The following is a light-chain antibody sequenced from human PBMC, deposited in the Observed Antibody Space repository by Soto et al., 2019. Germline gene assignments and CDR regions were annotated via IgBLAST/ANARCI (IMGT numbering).Light chain of an antibody. V-gene: IGKV3-11*01. Sequence: EIVLTQSPATLTLSPRERATLSCRASESVITYLVWYQQKPGQAPRLLIYDASNRATGIPARFSGSGSGTDFTLTISSLEPEYFAVYYCQQRSYWPLTFGGGTKVDIK. CDR1: ESVITY. J-gene: IGKJ4*01. CDR3: QQRSYWPLT. CDR2: DAS.